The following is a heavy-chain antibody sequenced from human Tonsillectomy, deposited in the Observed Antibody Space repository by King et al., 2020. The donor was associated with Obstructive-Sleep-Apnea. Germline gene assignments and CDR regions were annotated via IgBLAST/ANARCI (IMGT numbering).Heavy chain of an antibody. D-gene: IGHD3-10*01. CDR3: AREGYYYGSGNYQGY. CDR1: GYSISNGYY. CDR2: IYHGGST. V-gene: IGHV4-38-2*02. J-gene: IGHJ4*02. Sequence: VQLQESGPGLVKPSETLSLTCSVFGYSISNGYYWGWIRQPPGRGLEWIGSIYHGGSTYYSPSLKSRVTISLDTSKKQVSLKLSSVTAADTAVYYCAREGYYYGSGNYQGYWGQGTLVTVSS.